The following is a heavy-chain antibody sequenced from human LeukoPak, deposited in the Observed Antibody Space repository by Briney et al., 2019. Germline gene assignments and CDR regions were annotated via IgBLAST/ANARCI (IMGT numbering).Heavy chain of an antibody. CDR1: GGSVSSGSYY. J-gene: IGHJ4*02. D-gene: IGHD6-25*01. Sequence: SETLSLTCTVSGGSVSSGSYYWSWIRQPPGKGLEWIGYIYYSGSTNYNPSLKSRVTISVDTSKNQFSLKLSSVTAADTAAYYCARERGYHKLYYFDYWGQGTLVTVSS. CDR3: ARERGYHKLYYFDY. CDR2: IYYSGST. V-gene: IGHV4-61*01.